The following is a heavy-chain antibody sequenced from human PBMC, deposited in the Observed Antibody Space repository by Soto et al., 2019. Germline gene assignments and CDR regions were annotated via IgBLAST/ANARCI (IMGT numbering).Heavy chain of an antibody. CDR2: IFYSGST. V-gene: IGHV4-59*01. CDR3: ASMIGRTVLSFDS. J-gene: IGHJ5*01. D-gene: IGHD3-10*02. CDR1: GGSISSYY. Sequence: QVQLQESGPGLVKPSETLSLTCAVSGGSISSYYWSWIRQPPGKGLEWIGFIFYSGSTSYNPSLTSRVTISIDTSAYQFSLKLNSVPVADTAVYYWASMIGRTVLSFDSWGQGTLVAVPS.